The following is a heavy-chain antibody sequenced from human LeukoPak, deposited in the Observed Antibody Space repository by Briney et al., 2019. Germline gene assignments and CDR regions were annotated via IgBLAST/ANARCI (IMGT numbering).Heavy chain of an antibody. CDR1: GYTFTSYG. V-gene: IGHV1-8*03. D-gene: IGHD6-13*01. CDR2: MNPNSGNT. Sequence: GASVKVSCKASGYTFTSYGISWVRQATGQGLEWMGWMNPNSGNTGYAQKFQGRVTITRNTSTSTAYMELSSLRSEDTAVYYCARGHSSSWYGPYYYYYMDVWGKGTTVTVSS. CDR3: ARGHSSSWYGPYYYYYMDV. J-gene: IGHJ6*03.